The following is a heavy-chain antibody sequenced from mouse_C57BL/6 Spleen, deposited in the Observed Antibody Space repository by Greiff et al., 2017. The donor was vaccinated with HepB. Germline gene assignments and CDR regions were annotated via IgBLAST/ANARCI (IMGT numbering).Heavy chain of an antibody. V-gene: IGHV1-82*01. CDR3: ARSPDYYGSGWYFDV. CDR1: GYAFSSSW. CDR2: IYPGDGDT. D-gene: IGHD1-1*01. Sequence: VQLQQSGPELVKPGASVKISCKASGYAFSSSWMNWVKQRPGKGLEWIGRIYPGDGDTNYNGKFKGKATLTADKSSSTAYMQLSSLTSEDSAVYFCARSPDYYGSGWYFDVWGTGTTVTVSS. J-gene: IGHJ1*03.